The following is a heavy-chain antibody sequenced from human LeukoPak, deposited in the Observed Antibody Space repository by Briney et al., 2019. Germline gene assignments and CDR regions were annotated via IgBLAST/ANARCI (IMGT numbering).Heavy chain of an antibody. CDR1: GFTFSSYG. Sequence: PGGSLRLSCAASGFTFSSYGMHWVRQAPGKGLEWVAVIWYDGSNEYYADSVKGRFTISRDNSKNTLYLQMNSLRAEDTAVYYCAREAYGDGYNYYHFDYWGQGTLVTVSS. J-gene: IGHJ4*02. D-gene: IGHD5-24*01. V-gene: IGHV3-33*01. CDR3: AREAYGDGYNYYHFDY. CDR2: IWYDGSNE.